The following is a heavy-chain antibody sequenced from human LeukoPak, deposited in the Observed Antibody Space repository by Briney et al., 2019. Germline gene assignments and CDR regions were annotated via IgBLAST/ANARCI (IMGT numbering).Heavy chain of an antibody. CDR1: GFTFSNYG. CDR3: AKTYYSSRAHYYYYYYMDV. V-gene: IGHV3-23*01. CDR2: ISGSGDST. D-gene: IGHD3-10*01. Sequence: GGSLRLSCAASGFTFSNYGMNWVRQAPGKGLEWVSGISGSGDSTFYADSVKGRFTISRDNSKNTRYLQMNSLRAEDTAVYYYAKTYYSSRAHYYYYYYMDVWGKGTTVTISS. J-gene: IGHJ6*03.